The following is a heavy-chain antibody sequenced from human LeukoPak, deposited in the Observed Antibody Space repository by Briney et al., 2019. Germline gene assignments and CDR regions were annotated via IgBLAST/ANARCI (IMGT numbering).Heavy chain of an antibody. CDR2: IIPIFGTA. J-gene: IGHJ4*02. V-gene: IGHV1-69*05. Sequence: SVKVSCKASGGTFSSDAISWVRQAPGQGLEWMGGIIPIFGTANYAQKCLGRVTITTDESTSTAYMELSSLRSEVAAVYYWDSSTNWNYFMAYWGQGTLVTVSS. D-gene: IGHD1-7*01. CDR1: GGTFSSDA. CDR3: DSSTNWNYFMAY.